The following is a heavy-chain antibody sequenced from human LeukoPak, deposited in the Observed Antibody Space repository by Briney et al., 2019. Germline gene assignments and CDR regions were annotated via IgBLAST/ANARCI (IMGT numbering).Heavy chain of an antibody. CDR3: ARGATYYDYVWGSYRQAAGAFDI. CDR2: IYYSGGT. CDR1: GGSISSYY. J-gene: IGHJ3*02. D-gene: IGHD3-16*02. V-gene: IGHV4-59*01. Sequence: SSETLSLTCTVSGGSISSYYLSWIRQPPGKGLEWIGYIYYSGGTFYNPSLKRRVTISIDKSKNQFSLQLSSLNAADTAVYYCARGATYYDYVWGSYRQAAGAFDIWGQGTMVTVSS.